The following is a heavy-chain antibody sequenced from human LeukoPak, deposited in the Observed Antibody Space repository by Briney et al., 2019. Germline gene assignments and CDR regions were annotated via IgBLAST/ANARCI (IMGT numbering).Heavy chain of an antibody. V-gene: IGHV4-31*03. D-gene: IGHD1-26*01. CDR1: GGSISSGDYY. J-gene: IGHJ4*02. CDR3: ARYSGNYRFFDY. CDR2: IYHSGTT. Sequence: SETLSLTCTVSGGSISSGDYYWNWIRQHPGKGLEWIGYIYHSGTTYYNPSLKSRVTISVDTSENQFSLKLTSVTAADSAMYYCARYSGNYRFFDYWGQGTLVTVSS.